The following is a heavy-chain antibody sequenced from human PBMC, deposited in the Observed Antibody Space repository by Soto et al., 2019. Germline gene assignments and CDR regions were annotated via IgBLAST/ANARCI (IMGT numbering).Heavy chain of an antibody. D-gene: IGHD3-22*01. V-gene: IGHV3-23*01. CDR1: GFTFSSYA. Sequence: EVQLLESGGGLVQPGGSLRLSCAASGFTFSSYAMSWVRQAPGKGLEWVSAISGSGGSTYYADSVKGRFTIARDNSKPTVYLQMNSLRAEDTAVYYCATPYYYDSSGYSGAFDSWGQGTIVTVSS. J-gene: IGHJ3*02. CDR2: ISGSGGST. CDR3: ATPYYYDSSGYSGAFDS.